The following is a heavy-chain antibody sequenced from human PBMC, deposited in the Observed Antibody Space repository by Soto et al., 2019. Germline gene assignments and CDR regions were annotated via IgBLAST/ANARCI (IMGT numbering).Heavy chain of an antibody. CDR2: ISASGGGT. D-gene: IGHD1-26*01. CDR1: GFTFSSFA. J-gene: IGHJ3*02. Sequence: HPGGSLRLSCAASGFTFSSFAMSWVRQAPGKGLEWVSAISASGGGTDSAASVRGRFTISRDNSKNTLNLEMNSLRAEDTAVFYCARRGLGNAFDIWGQGTMVTVSS. CDR3: ARRGLGNAFDI. V-gene: IGHV3-23*01.